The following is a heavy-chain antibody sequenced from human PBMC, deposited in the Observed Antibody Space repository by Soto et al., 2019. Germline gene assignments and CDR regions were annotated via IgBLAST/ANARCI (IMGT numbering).Heavy chain of an antibody. CDR1: GDSVSSNSAA. CDR3: ARDQSGASGWYVRDAFDI. CDR2: TYYRSKWYN. V-gene: IGHV6-1*01. Sequence: SQTLSLTCVISGDSVSSNSAAWNWIRQSPSRGLEWLGRTYYRSKWYNDYAVSVKSRITINPDTSKNQFSLQLNSVTPEDTAVYYCARDQSGASGWYVRDAFDIWGQGTMVTVSS. J-gene: IGHJ3*02. D-gene: IGHD6-19*01.